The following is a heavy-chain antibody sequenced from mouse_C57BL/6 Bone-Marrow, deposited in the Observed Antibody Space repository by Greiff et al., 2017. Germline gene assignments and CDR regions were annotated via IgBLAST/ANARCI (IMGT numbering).Heavy chain of an antibody. Sequence: VQLQQSGAELAKPGASVKLSCKASGYTFTSYWMHWVKQRPGQGLEWIGYINPSSGYTKYNQKFKDKATLTADKSSSTAYMQLSSLTYEDSAVYYCARYRLGRFSWFAYWGQGTLVTVSA. CDR2: INPSSGYT. D-gene: IGHD2-4*01. CDR1: GYTFTSYW. CDR3: ARYRLGRFSWFAY. V-gene: IGHV1-7*01. J-gene: IGHJ3*01.